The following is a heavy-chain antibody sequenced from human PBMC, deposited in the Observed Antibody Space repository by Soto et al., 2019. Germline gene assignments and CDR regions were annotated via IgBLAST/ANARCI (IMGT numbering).Heavy chain of an antibody. Sequence: SETLSLTCSVSGGSISSGYYWTWIRQHPGKGLAWIGYIYYSGNTYYNPSLKSRVTISVDTSKHQFSLKLSSVTAADTAVYYCASTDYVAYYMDVWGQGTTVTVSS. V-gene: IGHV4-31*03. J-gene: IGHJ6*03. CDR1: GGSISSGYY. CDR3: ASTDYVAYYMDV. D-gene: IGHD3-10*02. CDR2: IYYSGNT.